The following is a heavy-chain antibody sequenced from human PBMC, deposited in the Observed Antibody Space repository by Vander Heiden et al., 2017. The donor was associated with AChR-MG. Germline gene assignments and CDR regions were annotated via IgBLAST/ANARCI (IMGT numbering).Heavy chain of an antibody. CDR3: ARLWLELSRDYYGMDV. CDR1: GYTFTRYG. CDR2: ISPYNGNT. J-gene: IGHJ6*02. D-gene: IGHD1-7*01. V-gene: IGHV1-18*01. Sequence: QVQLVQSGAEVEKPGASVKVSCETSGYTFTRYGISWVRQAPGQGLEWMAWISPYNGNTNYAQKFQGRVTMTTDTATSTAHMELRSLRSDDTAVYYCARLWLELSRDYYGMDVWCQGPTVTVSS.